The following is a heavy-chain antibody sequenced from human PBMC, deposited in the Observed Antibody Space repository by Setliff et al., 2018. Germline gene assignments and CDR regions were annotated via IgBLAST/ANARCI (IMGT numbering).Heavy chain of an antibody. D-gene: IGHD3-10*01. J-gene: IGHJ4*02. CDR1: GYTFTSYD. V-gene: IGHV1-8*03. Sequence: ASVKVSCKASGYTFTSYDINWVRQATGQGLEWMGWMNPNSGNTGYAQKFQGRVTTTRNTSISTAYMELSSLRSEDTAVYYCARGLLWFGEPSWWGQGTLVTVSS. CDR3: ARGLLWFGEPSW. CDR2: MNPNSGNT.